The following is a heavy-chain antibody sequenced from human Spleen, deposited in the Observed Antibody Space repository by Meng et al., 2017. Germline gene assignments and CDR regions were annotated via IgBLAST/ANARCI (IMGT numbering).Heavy chain of an antibody. CDR1: GFSFDDYA. CDR3: AKDISGSYYRYYFDY. CDR2: ISWNSGII. Sequence: SLKISCAASGFSFDDYAMHWVRQAPGKGLEWVSVISWNSGIIGYVDSVKGRFTISRDNARNSLFLQMNSLRAEDTALYYCAKDISGSYYRYYFDYWGQGTLVTVSS. V-gene: IGHV3-9*01. J-gene: IGHJ4*02. D-gene: IGHD1-26*01.